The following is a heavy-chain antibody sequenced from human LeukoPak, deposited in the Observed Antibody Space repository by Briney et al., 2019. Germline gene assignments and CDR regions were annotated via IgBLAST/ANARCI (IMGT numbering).Heavy chain of an antibody. CDR2: VSTSGVDT. Sequence: GGSLRLSCAASGFTFSTYAMSWVRQAPGKGLEWVSGVSTSGVDTYYADSVKGRFTISRDNSKNTLYLQMNSLRAEDTAVYYCAKDQRYWAVWGQGTTVTVSS. CDR3: AKDQRYWAV. CDR1: GFTFSTYA. J-gene: IGHJ6*02. D-gene: IGHD2-15*01. V-gene: IGHV3-23*01.